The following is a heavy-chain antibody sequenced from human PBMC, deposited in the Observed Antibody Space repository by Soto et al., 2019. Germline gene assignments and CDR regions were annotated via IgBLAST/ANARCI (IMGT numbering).Heavy chain of an antibody. Sequence: SETLSLTCTVSGVSISSKNFYWGWIRQSPGKGLEWIGTLYSGSTFSSLSLKNRVTISVDTSKNQVSLKLSSVTAADTAMYYCAREVDTDVGGLGFYDAFDIWGPGTKVTVSS. CDR1: GVSISSKNFY. CDR3: AREVDTDVGGLGFYDAFDI. D-gene: IGHD5-18*01. V-gene: IGHV4-39*07. J-gene: IGHJ3*02. CDR2: LYSGST.